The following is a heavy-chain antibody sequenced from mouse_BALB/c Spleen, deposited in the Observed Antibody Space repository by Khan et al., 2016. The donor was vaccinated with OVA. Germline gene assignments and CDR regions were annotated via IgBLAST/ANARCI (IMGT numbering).Heavy chain of an antibody. D-gene: IGHD2-2*01. Sequence: VRLQQSGPELVKPGASVKVSCKASGYAFTSYIMYWVKQSHGKSLEWIGYIDPYNGGTSYNQKFKGKATLTVDKSSTTAYMHLNSLTSEDSADYYCARGGYGGFAYWGQGTLVTVSA. CDR3: ARGGYGGFAY. CDR1: GYAFTSYI. CDR2: IDPYNGGT. J-gene: IGHJ3*01. V-gene: IGHV1S135*01.